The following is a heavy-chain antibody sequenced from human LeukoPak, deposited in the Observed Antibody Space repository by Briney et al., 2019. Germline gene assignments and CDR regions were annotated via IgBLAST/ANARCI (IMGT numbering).Heavy chain of an antibody. Sequence: GASVKVSCKASGGTFSSYAISWVRQAPGQGLEWMGGIIPIFGTANYAQKFQGRVTITADESTSTAYMELSSLRSEDTAVYYCARGRPPVGGGYASDFDYWGQGTLVTVSS. V-gene: IGHV1-69*13. J-gene: IGHJ4*02. CDR1: GGTFSSYA. CDR2: IIPIFGTA. D-gene: IGHD5-12*01. CDR3: ARGRPPVGGGYASDFDY.